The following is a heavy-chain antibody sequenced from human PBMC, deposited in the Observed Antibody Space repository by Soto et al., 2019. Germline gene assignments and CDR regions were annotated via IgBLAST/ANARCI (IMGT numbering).Heavy chain of an antibody. CDR3: ATETSTWGC. J-gene: IGHJ4*02. Sequence: EVQLVESGGGLVQPGASLRLSCVASGFALSNYWINWVRQAPGKGLEWVANIKQDGSEKNYVDSVKGRFTISRDNARNSLYLQINSLRAEDTAAYYCATETSTWGCWGQGTLVTVSS. CDR2: IKQDGSEK. V-gene: IGHV3-7*05. D-gene: IGHD7-27*01. CDR1: GFALSNYW.